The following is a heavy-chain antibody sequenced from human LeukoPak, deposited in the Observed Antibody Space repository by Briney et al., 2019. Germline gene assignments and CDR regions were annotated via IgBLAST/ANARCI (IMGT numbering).Heavy chain of an antibody. CDR2: MNPNSGNT. Sequence: ASVKVSCKASGYTFTSYDINWVRQATGQGLEWMGWMNPNSGNTGYAQKFQGRVTMTRNTSISTAYMELSSLRSEDTAVYYCARGWDSGYDLYYYYYVDVWGKGNTVTVSS. V-gene: IGHV1-8*01. CDR1: GYTFTSYD. J-gene: IGHJ6*03. D-gene: IGHD5-12*01. CDR3: ARGWDSGYDLYYYYYVDV.